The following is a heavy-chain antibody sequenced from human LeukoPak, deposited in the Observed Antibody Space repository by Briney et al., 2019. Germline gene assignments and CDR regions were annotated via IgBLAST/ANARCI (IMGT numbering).Heavy chain of an antibody. D-gene: IGHD6-13*01. V-gene: IGHV4-59*12. Sequence: SETLSLTCTVSGGSISSYYWSWIRQPPGKGLEWIGYIYYSGSTNYNPSLKSRVTMSVDTSKNQFSLKLSSVTAADTAVYYCARASSSWDYYYGMDVWGQGTTVTVSS. J-gene: IGHJ6*02. CDR2: IYYSGST. CDR1: GGSISSYY. CDR3: ARASSSWDYYYGMDV.